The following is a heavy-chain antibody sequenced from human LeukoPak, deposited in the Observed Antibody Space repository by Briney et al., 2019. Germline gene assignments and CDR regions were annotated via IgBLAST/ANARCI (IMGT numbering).Heavy chain of an antibody. CDR3: ARGRPKDYYDSSGYYYSY. D-gene: IGHD3-22*01. CDR1: GGSFSGYY. J-gene: IGHJ4*02. CDR2: INHSGST. V-gene: IGHV4-34*01. Sequence: SEPLSLTCAVYGGSFSGYYWSWIRQPPGKGLEWSGEINHSGSTNYNPSLKSRVTISVDTSKNQFSLKLSSVTAADTAVYYCARGRPKDYYDSSGYYYSYWGQGTLVTVSS.